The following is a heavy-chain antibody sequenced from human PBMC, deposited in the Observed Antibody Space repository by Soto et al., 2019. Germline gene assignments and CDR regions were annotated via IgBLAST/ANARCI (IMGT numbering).Heavy chain of an antibody. D-gene: IGHD6-19*01. CDR3: ASRPYSSGPFDY. CDR1: GGTFSSYA. Sequence: QVQLVQSGAEVKKPGSSVKVSCKASGGTFSSYAISWVRQAPGQGLEWMGGIIPIFGTANYAQKFQGRVTITADEYTSTAYMGLSSLRSEDTAVYYCASRPYSSGPFDYWGQGTLVTVSS. V-gene: IGHV1-69*12. CDR2: IIPIFGTA. J-gene: IGHJ4*02.